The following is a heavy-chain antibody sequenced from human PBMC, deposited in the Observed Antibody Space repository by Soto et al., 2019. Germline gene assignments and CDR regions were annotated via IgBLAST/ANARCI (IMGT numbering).Heavy chain of an antibody. D-gene: IGHD3-3*01. CDR3: ARESRGYDFWSGYLDAFDI. CDR1: GGTFSSYA. J-gene: IGHJ3*02. V-gene: IGHV1-69*06. Sequence: SVKVSCKASGGTFSSYAINWVRQAPGQGLEWMGGIIPIFGTANYAQKFQGRVTITADKSTGTAYMELSSLRSEDTAVYYCARESRGYDFWSGYLDAFDIWGQGQWSPSPQ. CDR2: IIPIFGTA.